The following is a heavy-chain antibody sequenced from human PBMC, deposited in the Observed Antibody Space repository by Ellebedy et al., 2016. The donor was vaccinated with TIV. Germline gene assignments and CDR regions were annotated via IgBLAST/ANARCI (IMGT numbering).Heavy chain of an antibody. D-gene: IGHD4-17*01. CDR2: MNPNSGNT. Sequence: ASVKVSXXASRYTFNNYDINWVRQATGQGLEWMGWMNPNSGNTGHAQKFQGRLTMTRNTSISTAYMELSSLRSEDTAVYYSAISTVTTEMDYWGQGTLVTVSS. CDR1: RYTFNNYD. V-gene: IGHV1-8*01. CDR3: AISTVTTEMDY. J-gene: IGHJ4*02.